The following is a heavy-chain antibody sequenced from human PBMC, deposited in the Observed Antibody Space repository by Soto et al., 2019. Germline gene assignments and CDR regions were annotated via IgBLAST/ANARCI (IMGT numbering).Heavy chain of an antibody. CDR1: GGTFSSYA. CDR3: ARVGLSGSPGPFDY. J-gene: IGHJ4*02. D-gene: IGHD1-26*01. CDR2: IIPIFGTA. V-gene: IGHV1-69*13. Sequence: SVKVSCKASGGTFSSYAISWVRQAPGQGLEWMGGIIPIFGTANYAQKFQGRVTITADESTSTAYMELSSLRSEDTAVYYCARVGLSGSPGPFDYWGQGALVTVSS.